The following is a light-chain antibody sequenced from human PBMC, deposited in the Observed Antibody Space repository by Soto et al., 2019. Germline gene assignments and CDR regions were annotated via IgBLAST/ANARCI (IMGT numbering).Light chain of an antibody. Sequence: QLVLTQPPSVSGAPGQRVTISCTGSNSNIGAGYDVHWYQHFPGTAPRLLIYNNTNRPSGVPDRFSGSKSGTSASLAITGLQAEDGADYYCQSYDSNFLGVIFGVGTKLTVL. CDR2: NNT. CDR1: NSNIGAGYD. CDR3: QSYDSNFLGVI. J-gene: IGLJ2*01. V-gene: IGLV1-40*01.